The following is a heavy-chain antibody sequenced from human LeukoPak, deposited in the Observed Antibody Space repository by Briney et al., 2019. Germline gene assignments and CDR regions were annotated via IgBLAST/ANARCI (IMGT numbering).Heavy chain of an antibody. J-gene: IGHJ5*02. Sequence: SETLSLTCAVSGGSISSSNWWSWVRQPPGKGLEWIGEIYHSGSTNYNPSLKSRVTISVDKSKNQFSLKLSSVTAADTAVYYCARDTRAYNYGLDLWGQGTLVTVSS. CDR1: GGSISSSNW. CDR2: IYHSGST. D-gene: IGHD5-18*01. CDR3: ARDTRAYNYGLDL. V-gene: IGHV4-4*02.